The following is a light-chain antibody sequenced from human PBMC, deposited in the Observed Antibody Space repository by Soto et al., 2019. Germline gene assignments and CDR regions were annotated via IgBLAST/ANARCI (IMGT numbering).Light chain of an antibody. CDR1: QSISSY. CDR2: AAS. Sequence: IQMTHSPSALAASVGSRGKSTCLASQSISSYLNWFQQKSGKAPKLLIYAASSLQSGVPSRFSGSGSGTDFTLTISSLQPEDFATYYCLQDYTYPRTFGQGTKVDIK. CDR3: LQDYTYPRT. J-gene: IGKJ1*01. V-gene: IGKV1-6*01.